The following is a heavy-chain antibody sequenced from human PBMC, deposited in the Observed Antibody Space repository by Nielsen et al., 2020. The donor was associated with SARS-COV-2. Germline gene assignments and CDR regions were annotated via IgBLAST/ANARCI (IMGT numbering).Heavy chain of an antibody. Sequence: GESLKISCAASGFTFSSYAMNWVRQAPGKGLEWVAVISYDGSNKYYADSVKGRFTISRDNSKNTLYLQMNSLRAEDTAVYYCATAPQYSSSWYGVGDYWGQGTPVTVSS. V-gene: IGHV3-30-3*01. CDR1: GFTFSSYA. CDR3: ATAPQYSSSWYGVGDY. CDR2: ISYDGSNK. D-gene: IGHD6-13*01. J-gene: IGHJ4*02.